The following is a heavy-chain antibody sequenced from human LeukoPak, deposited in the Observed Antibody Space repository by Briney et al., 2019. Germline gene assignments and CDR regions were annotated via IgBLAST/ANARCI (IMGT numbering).Heavy chain of an antibody. CDR3: AKRIATAGPYFDY. V-gene: IGHV3-23*01. D-gene: IGHD6-13*01. Sequence: GGSLRLSCAASGFTFSSYAMSWVRQAPGMGLEWVSAISASGGSTYYADSVKGRFTVSRDSSKSTLYLQMNTLRAEDTAVYYCAKRIATAGPYFDYWGQGALVTVSS. J-gene: IGHJ4*02. CDR2: ISASGGST. CDR1: GFTFSSYA.